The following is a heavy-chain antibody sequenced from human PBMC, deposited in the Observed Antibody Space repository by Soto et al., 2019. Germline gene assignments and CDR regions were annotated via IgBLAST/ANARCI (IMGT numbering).Heavy chain of an antibody. CDR1: GFTFSSYS. V-gene: IGHV3-21*01. CDR2: ISSSSSYI. CDR3: ARDLTLEDIVVVVAAWHAAFDI. D-gene: IGHD2-15*01. Sequence: PGGSLRLSCAASGFTFSSYSMNWVRQAPGKGLEWVSSISSSSSYIYYADSVKGRFTIPRDNAKNSLYLQMNSLRAEDTAVYYCARDLTLEDIVVVVAAWHAAFDIWGQGTMVTVSS. J-gene: IGHJ3*02.